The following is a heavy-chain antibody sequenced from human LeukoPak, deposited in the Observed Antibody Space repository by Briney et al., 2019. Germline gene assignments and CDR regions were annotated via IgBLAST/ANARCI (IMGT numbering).Heavy chain of an antibody. V-gene: IGHV3-74*01. CDR3: ARRGTGHGMDV. CDR2: INNDGSSA. D-gene: IGHD1-1*01. CDR1: GLTFSSHW. Sequence: GGSLRLSCAASGLTFSSHWMHWVRQAPGKGLVWVSRINNDGSSASYVDSVKGRFTISRDNAKNTLFLQMNSLRAEDTAVYYCARRGTGHGMDVWGQGTTVIVSS. J-gene: IGHJ6*02.